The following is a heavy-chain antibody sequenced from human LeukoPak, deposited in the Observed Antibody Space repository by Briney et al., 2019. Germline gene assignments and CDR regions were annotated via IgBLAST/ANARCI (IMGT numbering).Heavy chain of an antibody. D-gene: IGHD5-12*01. Sequence: PSETLSLTCTGSGGSISIYYWSWIRQPPGRGLEWIGNIYYSGSTNYKPSLKGRVTISLNTSKNQFSLKLSSVTAADTAVYYCAREAHSRHGGYGHYFDYWGQGSLVTVSS. CDR2: IYYSGST. CDR1: GGSISIYY. J-gene: IGHJ4*02. V-gene: IGHV4-59*01. CDR3: AREAHSRHGGYGHYFDY.